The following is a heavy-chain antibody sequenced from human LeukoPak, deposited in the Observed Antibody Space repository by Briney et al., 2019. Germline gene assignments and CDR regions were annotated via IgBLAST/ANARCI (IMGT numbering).Heavy chain of an antibody. CDR3: AICRKFYSDSSGYCNYFDS. D-gene: IGHD3-22*01. CDR2: IYYSGRT. Sequence: SETLSLTCAVSGGSFNDYYWTWIRQPPGKGLEWIGSIYYSGRTYYNLSLKSRVTMSVDTSKNQFSLKLNSVTAADTAVYYCAICRKFYSDSSGYCNYFDSWGQGTLVTVSS. J-gene: IGHJ4*02. CDR1: GGSFNDYY. V-gene: IGHV4-59*04.